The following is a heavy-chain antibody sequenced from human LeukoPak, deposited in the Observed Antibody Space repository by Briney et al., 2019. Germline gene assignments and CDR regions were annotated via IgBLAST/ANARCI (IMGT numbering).Heavy chain of an antibody. Sequence: SETLSLTCTVSGGSISISTYYWGWIRQPPGKGLEWIGSLYYSGSTYYNPSLRSRVTMSVDTSRSQFSLKLSSLTAADTAVYYCARLGQLSGATKGLIDYWGQGTLVTVSS. CDR3: ARLGQLSGATKGLIDY. CDR2: LYYSGST. V-gene: IGHV4-39*01. D-gene: IGHD6-13*01. CDR1: GGSISISTYY. J-gene: IGHJ4*02.